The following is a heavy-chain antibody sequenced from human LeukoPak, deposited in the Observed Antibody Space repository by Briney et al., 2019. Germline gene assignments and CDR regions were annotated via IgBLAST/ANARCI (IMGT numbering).Heavy chain of an antibody. CDR1: GGSISSSSYY. CDR3: ARARSSRDGYNPFDY. J-gene: IGHJ4*02. V-gene: IGHV4-39*01. Sequence: SETLSLTCTVSGGSISSSSYYWGWIRQPPGKGLEWSGSIYYSGSTYYNPSLKSRVTISVDTSKNQFSLKLSSVTAADTAVYYCARARSSRDGYNPFDYWGQGTLVTVSS. CDR2: IYYSGST. D-gene: IGHD5-24*01.